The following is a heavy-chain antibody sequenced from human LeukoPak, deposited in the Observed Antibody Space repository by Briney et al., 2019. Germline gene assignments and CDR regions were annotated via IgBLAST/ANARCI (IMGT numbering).Heavy chain of an antibody. CDR1: GYTFNTYG. D-gene: IGHD1-1*01. J-gene: IGHJ4*02. CDR2: INAYNGNT. V-gene: IGHV1-18*01. Sequence: ASVKDSGKASGYTFNTYGFSWVRQAPGQGLEWMGWINAYNGNTNYAQKLQGRVTMTTETSTSTAYMVLRSLRSDDTAVYYCARRQGTTLSFDYWGQGTMVTVSS. CDR3: ARRQGTTLSFDY.